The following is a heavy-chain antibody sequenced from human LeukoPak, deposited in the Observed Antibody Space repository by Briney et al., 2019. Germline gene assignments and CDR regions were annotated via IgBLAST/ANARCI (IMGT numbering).Heavy chain of an antibody. CDR3: ARGVSSSWYGVDY. D-gene: IGHD6-13*01. J-gene: IGHJ4*02. CDR1: GGSFSGYY. Sequence: SETLSLTCAVYGGSFSGYYWSWIRQPPGKGLEWVGEINHSGSTNYNPSLKSRVTISVDTSKNQFSLKLSSVTAADTAVYYCARGVSSSWYGVDYWGQGTLVTVSS. V-gene: IGHV4-34*01. CDR2: INHSGST.